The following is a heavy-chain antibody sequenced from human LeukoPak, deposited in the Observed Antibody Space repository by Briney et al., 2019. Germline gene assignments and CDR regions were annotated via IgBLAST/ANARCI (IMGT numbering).Heavy chain of an antibody. CDR3: ARRAEYSSPFYYYYMDV. Sequence: SETLSLTCAVYGGSFSGYYWSWIRQPPGKGLEWIGEINHSGSTNYNPSLRSRVTISADTSKNQFSLKLSSVTAADTAVYYCARRAEYSSPFYYYYMDVWAKGTTVTVSS. V-gene: IGHV4-34*01. J-gene: IGHJ6*03. CDR1: GGSFSGYY. CDR2: INHSGST. D-gene: IGHD6-6*01.